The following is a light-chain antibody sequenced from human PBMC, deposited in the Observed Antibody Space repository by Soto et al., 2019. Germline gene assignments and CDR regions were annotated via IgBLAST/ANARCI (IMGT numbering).Light chain of an antibody. CDR1: QSVSTW. Sequence: DIQMTQSPSTLSASVGDRVAITCRASQSVSTWLAWYQQKPGKVPKVLIYKASNLQSGVPSRFSGSGSGTEFTLTISSLQPDDFATYYCQQYISSSGTFGQGTKVEIK. V-gene: IGKV1-5*03. J-gene: IGKJ1*01. CDR3: QQYISSSGT. CDR2: KAS.